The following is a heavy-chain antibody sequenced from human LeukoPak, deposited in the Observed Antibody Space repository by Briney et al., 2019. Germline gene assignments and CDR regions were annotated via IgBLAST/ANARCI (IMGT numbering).Heavy chain of an antibody. Sequence: GGSLRLSCAASGFTFRSYTMSWVRQAPGKGLEWVSTITTSDSTTYYADSVKGRFTISRDNSKNTLYLRMNSLRAEDTAVYYCAKFAGSSGSEGDDYWGQGTLVTFSS. CDR3: AKFAGSSGSEGDDY. J-gene: IGHJ4*02. D-gene: IGHD3-22*01. CDR1: GFTFRSYT. V-gene: IGHV3-23*01. CDR2: ITTSDSTT.